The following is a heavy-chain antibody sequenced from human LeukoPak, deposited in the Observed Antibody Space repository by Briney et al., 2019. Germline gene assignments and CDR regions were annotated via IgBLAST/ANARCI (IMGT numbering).Heavy chain of an antibody. D-gene: IGHD6-13*01. CDR1: GYTFTSYD. CDR3: ARVSRHLGYSSSGWFDP. V-gene: IGHV1-8*01. J-gene: IGHJ5*02. Sequence: ASVKVSCKASGYTFTSYDINWVRQATGQGLEWMGWMNANSGNTGYAQKFQGRVTMTRNTSISTAYMELSSLRSEDTAVYYCARVSRHLGYSSSGWFDPWGQGTLVTVSS. CDR2: MNANSGNT.